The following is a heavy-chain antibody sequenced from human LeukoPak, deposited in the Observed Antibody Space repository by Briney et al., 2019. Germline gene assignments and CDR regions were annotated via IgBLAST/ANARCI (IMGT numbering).Heavy chain of an antibody. V-gene: IGHV3-30*02. Sequence: GGSLRLSCAASGFTFSSYGMHWVRQAPGKGLEWVAFIRYDGSNKYYADSVKGRFTISRDNSKNTLYLQMNSLRAEDTAVYYCARASVRFLEWLPYFDYWGQGTLVTVSS. CDR1: GFTFSSYG. CDR2: IRYDGSNK. D-gene: IGHD3-3*01. J-gene: IGHJ4*02. CDR3: ARASVRFLEWLPYFDY.